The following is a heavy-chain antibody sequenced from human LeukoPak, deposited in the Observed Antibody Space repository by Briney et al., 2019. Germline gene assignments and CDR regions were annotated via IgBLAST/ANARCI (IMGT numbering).Heavy chain of an antibody. D-gene: IGHD5-12*01. CDR1: GGSISSYY. V-gene: IGHV4-59*08. Sequence: SETLSLTCTVSGGSISSYYWSWIRQPPGKGLEWMGYIYYSGSTNYNPSLKSRVTISVDTSKNQFSLKLSSVTAADTAVYYCARSLRGYYYYGMDVWGQGTTVTVSS. J-gene: IGHJ6*02. CDR3: ARSLRGYYYYGMDV. CDR2: IYYSGST.